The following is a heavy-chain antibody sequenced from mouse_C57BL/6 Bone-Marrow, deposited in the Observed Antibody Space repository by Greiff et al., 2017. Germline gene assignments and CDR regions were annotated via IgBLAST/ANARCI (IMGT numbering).Heavy chain of an antibody. D-gene: IGHD1-1*01. CDR3: ARRKTTGLRGMDY. J-gene: IGHJ4*01. CDR2: IYPGSGST. V-gene: IGHV1-55*01. CDR1: GYTFTSYW. Sequence: QVQLQQPGAELVKPGASVKMSCKASGYTFTSYWITWVKQRPGQGLEWIGDIYPGSGSTNYNEKFKSKATLTVDTSSSTAYMQLSSLTSEDSAVYYCARRKTTGLRGMDYWGQGTSVTGSS.